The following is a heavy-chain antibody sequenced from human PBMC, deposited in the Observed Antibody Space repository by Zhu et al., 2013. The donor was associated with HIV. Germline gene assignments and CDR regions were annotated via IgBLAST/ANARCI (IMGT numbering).Heavy chain of an antibody. D-gene: IGHD6-19*01. Sequence: QVQLVQSGAEVKKPGASVKVSCKASGYTFTGSYIQWVRQAPGKGLEWLGWINPHSGGPNYAPKFQGRVTMTWDTSISTASMELRRLKSDDTAVYYCARDLPVAGSTYYYGMEVWGQGTTVTVSS. CDR2: INPHSGGP. CDR3: ARDLPVAGSTYYYGMEV. J-gene: IGHJ6*02. CDR1: GYTFTGSY. V-gene: IGHV1-2*02.